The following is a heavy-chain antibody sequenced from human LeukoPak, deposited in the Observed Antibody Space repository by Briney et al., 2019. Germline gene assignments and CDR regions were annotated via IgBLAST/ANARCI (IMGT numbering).Heavy chain of an antibody. J-gene: IGHJ5*02. CDR3: ARSYCSSTSCPHSDWFDP. CDR2: ISAYNGNT. V-gene: IGHV1-18*01. CDR1: GYTFTSYG. D-gene: IGHD2-2*01. Sequence: ASVKVSCKASGYTFTSYGISWVRQAPGQGLEWMGWISAYNGNTNYGQKLQGRVTMTTDTSTSTAYMELRSLRSDDTAVYYCARSYCSSTSCPHSDWFDPWGQGTLVTVSS.